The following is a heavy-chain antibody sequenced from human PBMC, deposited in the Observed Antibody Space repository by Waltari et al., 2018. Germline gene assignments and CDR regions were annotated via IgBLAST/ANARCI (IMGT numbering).Heavy chain of an antibody. Sequence: QVQLQQWGAGLLKPSETLSLPCAVYGGSFSGYYWSWIRQPPGKGLEWIGEINHSGSTNYNPSLKSRVTISVDTSKNQFSLKLSSVTAADTAVYYCARGGPITMVRGIYGMDVWGQGTTVTVSS. CDR3: ARGGPITMVRGIYGMDV. D-gene: IGHD3-10*01. CDR1: GGSFSGYY. V-gene: IGHV4-34*01. J-gene: IGHJ6*02. CDR2: INHSGST.